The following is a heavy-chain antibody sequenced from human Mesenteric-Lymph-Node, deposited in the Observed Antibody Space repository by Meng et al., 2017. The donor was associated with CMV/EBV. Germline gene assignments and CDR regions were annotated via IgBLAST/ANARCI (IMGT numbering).Heavy chain of an antibody. CDR3: ARELKLRVNFDN. Sequence: GGSLRLSCAASGFIFSNHVMHWVRQAPGKGLEWMAAITSDGNTKYYGNSARGRSTISRDNAKNTVSLEMDSLRPEDTALYYCARELKLRVNFDNWGQGTLVTVSS. J-gene: IGHJ4*02. CDR2: ITSDGNTK. CDR1: GFIFSNHV. D-gene: IGHD1-1*01. V-gene: IGHV3-30*03.